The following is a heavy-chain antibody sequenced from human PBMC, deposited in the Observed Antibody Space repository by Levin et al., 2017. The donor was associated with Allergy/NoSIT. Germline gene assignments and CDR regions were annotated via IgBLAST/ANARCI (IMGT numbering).Heavy chain of an antibody. D-gene: IGHD5-18*01. CDR2: INPNSGGT. J-gene: IGHJ4*02. Sequence: VASVKVSCKASGYTFTGYYMHWVRQAPGQGLEWMGWINPNSGGTNYAQKFQGRVTMTRDTSISTAYMELSRLRSDDTAVYYCARVGEDRGYSYGYAYWGQGTLVTVSS. CDR3: ARVGEDRGYSYGYAY. CDR1: GYTFTGYY. V-gene: IGHV1-2*02.